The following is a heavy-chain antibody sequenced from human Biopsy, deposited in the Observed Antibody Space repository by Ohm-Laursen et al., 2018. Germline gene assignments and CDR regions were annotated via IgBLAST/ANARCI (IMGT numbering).Heavy chain of an antibody. D-gene: IGHD3-22*01. CDR2: INHSGRT. CDR1: GESFNGYY. V-gene: IGHV4-34*01. J-gene: IGHJ6*02. CDR3: VRGVDYYDPYHYYALDV. Sequence: TLSLTCPVYGESFNGYYWSWIRQTPGKGLEWIGEINHSGRTNYNPSLKSRVTISVDTSKNQFSLKVRPVTAADTAVYYCVRGVDYYDPYHYYALDVWGQGTTVTVSS.